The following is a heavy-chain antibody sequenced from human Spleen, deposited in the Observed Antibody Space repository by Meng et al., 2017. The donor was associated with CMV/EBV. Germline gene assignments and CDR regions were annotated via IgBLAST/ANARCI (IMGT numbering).Heavy chain of an antibody. CDR1: GYTFTSYY. Sequence: ASVKVSCKASGYTFTSYYMHWVRQAPRQGLEWMGIINPSGGSTSYAQKFQGRVTMTRDTSTSTVYMELSSLRSEDTAVYYCARGFGLSIAARYYFDYWGQGTLVTVSS. J-gene: IGHJ4*02. CDR2: INPSGGST. CDR3: ARGFGLSIAARYYFDY. V-gene: IGHV1-46*01. D-gene: IGHD6-6*01.